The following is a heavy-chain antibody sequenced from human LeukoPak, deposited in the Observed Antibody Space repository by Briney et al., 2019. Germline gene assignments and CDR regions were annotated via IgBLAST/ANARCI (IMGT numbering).Heavy chain of an antibody. CDR1: GFTFSSYG. D-gene: IGHD3-3*01. Sequence: GGSLRLSCAASGFTFSSYGMHWVRQAPGKGLEWVAFIRYDGSNKYCADSVKGRFTIPRDNSKNTLYLQMNSLRAEDTAVYYCAKMFLDDFWSGSRSKDYWGQGTLVTVSS. CDR3: AKMFLDDFWSGSRSKDY. CDR2: IRYDGSNK. J-gene: IGHJ4*02. V-gene: IGHV3-30*02.